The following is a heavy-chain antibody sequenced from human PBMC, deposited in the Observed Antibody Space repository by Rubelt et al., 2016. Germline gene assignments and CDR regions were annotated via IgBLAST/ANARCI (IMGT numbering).Heavy chain of an antibody. V-gene: IGHV4-59*08. CDR2: VHYSGST. CDR3: ARRPAGLYQPIDH. D-gene: IGHD2-2*01. Sequence: GLVKPSETLSLTCTVSGGSISSYYWSWIRQPPGKGLEWIGYVHYSGSTDYNPSLKSRVTISVDTSKKQFSLKVSSVTAADTAVYYCARRPAGLYQPIDHWGQGTLVTVSS. CDR1: GGSISSYY. J-gene: IGHJ4*02.